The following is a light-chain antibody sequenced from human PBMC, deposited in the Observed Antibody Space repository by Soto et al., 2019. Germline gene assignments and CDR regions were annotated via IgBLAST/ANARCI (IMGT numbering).Light chain of an antibody. CDR1: QSVSNN. CDR3: HQYNNWPPWT. CDR2: DAS. Sequence: ILMTQSPATLSVSPGERATLSCRASQSVSNNLAWYQQKPGQAPSLLIYDASTRATGIPARFSGSGSGTAFIPTISGLLYDEFVVSYCHQYNNWPPWTFGQGTKVDIK. J-gene: IGKJ1*01. V-gene: IGKV3-15*01.